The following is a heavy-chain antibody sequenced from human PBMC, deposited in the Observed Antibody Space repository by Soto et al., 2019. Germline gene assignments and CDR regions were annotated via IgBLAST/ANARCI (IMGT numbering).Heavy chain of an antibody. D-gene: IGHD3-3*01. V-gene: IGHV3-30-3*01. CDR2: ISYDGSNK. Sequence: GGSLRLSCAASGFTFSSYAMHWVRQAPGKGLEWVAVISYDGSNKYYADSVKGRFTISRDNSKNTLYLQMSSLRAEDTAVYYCARDYGIFGVYYYYGMDVWGQGTTVTVSS. J-gene: IGHJ6*02. CDR3: ARDYGIFGVYYYYGMDV. CDR1: GFTFSSYA.